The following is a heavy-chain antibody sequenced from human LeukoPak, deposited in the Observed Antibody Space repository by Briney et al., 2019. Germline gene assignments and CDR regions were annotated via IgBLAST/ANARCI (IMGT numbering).Heavy chain of an antibody. J-gene: IGHJ4*02. D-gene: IGHD5-24*01. V-gene: IGHV4-34*01. CDR3: ARGNRAGYYFDY. CDR2: IIRSGIT. Sequence: SETLSLTCTVSGVSISSYYCSWIRQPPGKGLEWIGEIIRSGITNYNPSLKSRATISIDTSKNQFSLKLSSVTAADTAVYFCARGNRAGYYFDYWGQGTLVTVSS. CDR1: GVSISSYY.